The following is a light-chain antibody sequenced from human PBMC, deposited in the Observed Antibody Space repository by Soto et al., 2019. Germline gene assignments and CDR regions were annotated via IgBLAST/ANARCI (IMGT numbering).Light chain of an antibody. V-gene: IGLV2-18*01. J-gene: IGLJ1*01. CDR3: SLYTSRSTFV. CDR2: EVS. Sequence: QSVLTQPPSVSGSPGQSVTISCTGTSIDVGSYNRVSWYQQSAGTAPRLMIYEVSNRPSGVSDRFSGSKSGNTASLTISGLQAEDEADYYCSLYTSRSTFVFGTGTKVTV. CDR1: SIDVGSYNR.